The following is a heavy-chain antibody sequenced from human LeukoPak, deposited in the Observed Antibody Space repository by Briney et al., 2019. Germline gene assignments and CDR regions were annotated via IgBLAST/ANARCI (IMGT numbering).Heavy chain of an antibody. D-gene: IGHD2-15*01. Sequence: PSETLSLTCAVYGGSFSGYYWSWIRQPPGKGLEWIGEINHSGSTNYNPSLKSRVTISVDTSKNQFSLKLSSVTAADTAVYYCAGSDLGYCSGGSCYSPWFDPWGQGTLVTVPS. CDR1: GGSFSGYY. CDR2: INHSGST. V-gene: IGHV4-34*01. J-gene: IGHJ5*02. CDR3: AGSDLGYCSGGSCYSPWFDP.